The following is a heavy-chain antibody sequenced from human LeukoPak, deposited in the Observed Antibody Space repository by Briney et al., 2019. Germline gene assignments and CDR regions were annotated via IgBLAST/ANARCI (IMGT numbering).Heavy chain of an antibody. CDR1: GGSISSYY. CDR2: INHSGST. V-gene: IGHV4-34*01. J-gene: IGHJ3*02. CDR3: ARDDSSGYYLLSI. D-gene: IGHD3-22*01. Sequence: SETLSLTCTVSGGSISSYYWSWIRQPPGKGLEWIGEINHSGSTNYNLSLKSRVTISVDTSKNQFSLKLSSVTAADTAVYYCARDDSSGYYLLSIWGQGTMVTVSS.